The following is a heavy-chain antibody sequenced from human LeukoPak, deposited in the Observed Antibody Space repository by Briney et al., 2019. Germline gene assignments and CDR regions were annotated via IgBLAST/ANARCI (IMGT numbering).Heavy chain of an antibody. V-gene: IGHV4-59*08. Sequence: SETLSLTCTVSGGPISSYYWSWIRQPPGKGLEWIGYIYYSGSTNYNPSLKSRVTISVDTSKNQFSLKLSSVTAADTAVYYCARLGDYYGSGSYFDYWGQGTLVTVSS. D-gene: IGHD3-10*01. CDR2: IYYSGST. J-gene: IGHJ4*02. CDR3: ARLGDYYGSGSYFDY. CDR1: GGPISSYY.